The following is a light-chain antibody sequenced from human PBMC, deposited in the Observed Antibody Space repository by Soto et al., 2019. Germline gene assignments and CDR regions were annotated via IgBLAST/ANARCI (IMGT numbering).Light chain of an antibody. CDR1: QSISSW. V-gene: IGKV1-5*01. CDR3: QHYSLYSPWT. J-gene: IGKJ1*01. Sequence: DIQMAQSPSTLSASVGDRVTITFRASQSISSWLAWYRQKPGKAPKLLIYDASTLESGVPSRFSGSGSGTEFTLTISSLQPDDSATYYCQHYSLYSPWTFGQGTKVDIK. CDR2: DAS.